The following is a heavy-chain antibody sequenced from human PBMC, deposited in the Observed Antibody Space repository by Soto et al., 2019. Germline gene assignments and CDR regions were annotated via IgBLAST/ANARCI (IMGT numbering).Heavy chain of an antibody. D-gene: IGHD3-10*01. CDR2: ISGDGEST. CDR3: ATLRGGSDSWFDP. CDR1: GFTFSSDA. V-gene: IGHV3-23*01. J-gene: IGHJ5*02. Sequence: EVQLLESGGGLVQPGGSLRLSCAASGFTFSSDAMSWVRQSPGKGLEWVSAISGDGESTYYADSVKGRFTISRDNSKNTLYLQMSSLRAEDTAVYYCATLRGGSDSWFDPWGQGTLVTVSS.